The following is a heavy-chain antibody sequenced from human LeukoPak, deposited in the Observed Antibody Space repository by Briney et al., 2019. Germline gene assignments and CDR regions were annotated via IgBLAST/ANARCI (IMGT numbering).Heavy chain of an antibody. J-gene: IGHJ5*02. CDR3: ARWGIAAALDR. CDR1: GFTFSSYW. D-gene: IGHD2-15*01. Sequence: GGSLRLSCAASGFTFSSYWMSWVRQAPGKGLEWVANIKQDGSEKYYVDSVKGRFTISRDNAQNSLFLQMNSLRAEDSGVYFCARWGIAAALDRWGQGTLVTVSS. V-gene: IGHV3-7*01. CDR2: IKQDGSEK.